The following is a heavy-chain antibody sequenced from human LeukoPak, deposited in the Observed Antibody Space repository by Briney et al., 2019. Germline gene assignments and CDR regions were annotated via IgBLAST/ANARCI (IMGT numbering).Heavy chain of an antibody. CDR2: IHYSGGS. CDR3: AKHESLIAFYI. V-gene: IGHV4-39*01. CDR1: GGSISSSSHY. Sequence: LETLSLTCTVSGGSISSSSHYWGWIRQPPGKGLERIASIHYSGGSNYNPSLKSRVTISVDTSKNQVSLKVRSVTAADTAVYYCAKHESLIAFYIWGQGTMVTVSS. J-gene: IGHJ3*02.